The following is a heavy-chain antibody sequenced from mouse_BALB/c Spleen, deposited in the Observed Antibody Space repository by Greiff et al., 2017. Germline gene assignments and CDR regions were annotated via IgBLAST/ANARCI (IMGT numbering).Heavy chain of an antibody. CDR1: GFSLTGYG. CDR2: IWGDGST. Sequence: VQLQQSGPGLVAPSQSLSITCTVSGFSLTGYGVNWVRQPPGKGPEWLGMIWGDGSTDYNSALKSRLSISKDNSKCQVFLKMNSLQTDDTARYYCARGTTVVSMDYWGQGTSVTVSS. D-gene: IGHD1-1*01. V-gene: IGHV2-6-7*01. CDR3: ARGTTVVSMDY. J-gene: IGHJ4*01.